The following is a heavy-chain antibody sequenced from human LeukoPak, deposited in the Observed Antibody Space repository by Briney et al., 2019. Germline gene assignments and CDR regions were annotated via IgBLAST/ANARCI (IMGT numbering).Heavy chain of an antibody. CDR2: INHSGST. V-gene: IGHV4-34*01. Sequence: SETLSLTCAVYGGFYSGCYWSWIRQPPGKGLEWIGEINHSGSTNYNPSLKSRVTISVDTSKIQLSLKLRSVTAADTAVYYCATHLAAAVVRDWFDPWGQGTLVTVSS. CDR1: GGFYSGCY. D-gene: IGHD6-13*01. CDR3: ATHLAAAVVRDWFDP. J-gene: IGHJ5*02.